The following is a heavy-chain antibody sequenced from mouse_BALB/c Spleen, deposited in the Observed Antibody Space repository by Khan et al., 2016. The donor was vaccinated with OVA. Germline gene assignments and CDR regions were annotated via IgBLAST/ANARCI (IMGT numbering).Heavy chain of an antibody. J-gene: IGHJ3*01. Sequence: VKLLESGAELVRPGVSVKISCKGSGYTFTDFTMHWVKQSYAKSLEWIGVISTYYGDVTYNQKLKGKATMTVDKSSSTAYMELARLTSEDSAIXFCTRGGGGYRFAYWGQGTLVTVSA. V-gene: IGHV1S137*01. CDR3: TRGGGGYRFAY. CDR1: GYTFTDFT. CDR2: ISTYYGDV.